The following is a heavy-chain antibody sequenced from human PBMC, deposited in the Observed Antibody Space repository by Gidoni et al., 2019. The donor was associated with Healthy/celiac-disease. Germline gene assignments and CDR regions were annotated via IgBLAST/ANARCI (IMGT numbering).Heavy chain of an antibody. Sequence: QVQLVQSGAEVTKPGASVHVSCNASGYTFTGYYMHLVRQAPVQGLEGRGWINPSSGGTNYEQKVQGRVTMTSDRYISTAYMELRRLRSDDTAVYYCARERRLVVPAAIGGNWFDPWGQGTLVTVSS. CDR1: GYTFTGYY. CDR2: INPSSGGT. J-gene: IGHJ5*02. D-gene: IGHD2-2*02. V-gene: IGHV1-2*02. CDR3: ARERRLVVPAAIGGNWFDP.